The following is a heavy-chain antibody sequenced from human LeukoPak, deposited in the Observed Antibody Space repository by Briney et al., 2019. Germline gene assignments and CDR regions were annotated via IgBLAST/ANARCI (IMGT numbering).Heavy chain of an antibody. V-gene: IGHV3-7*01. CDR2: IKQDGSEK. Sequence: GGSLRLSCVASEFTFMTSWMSWVRQAPGKGLEWVANIKQDGSEKYYVDSVKGRFTISKDNAKNSLFLQMNSLRAEDTAVYYCARDLSRSFSMIRGLIQHREFDFWGRGTLVTVSS. CDR1: EFTFMTSW. D-gene: IGHD3-10*01. J-gene: IGHJ4*02. CDR3: ARDLSRSFSMIRGLIQHREFDF.